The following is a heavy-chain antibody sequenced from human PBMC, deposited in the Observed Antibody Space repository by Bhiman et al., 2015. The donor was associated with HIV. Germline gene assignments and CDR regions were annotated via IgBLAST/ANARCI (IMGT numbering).Heavy chain of an antibody. V-gene: IGHV3-30*04. CDR1: GFTFSSYA. CDR3: AREGGGGRYYYYMDV. CDR2: ISYDGNNK. J-gene: IGHJ6*03. Sequence: QVQLVESGGGVVQPGRSLRLSCAASGFTFSSYAMHWVRQAPGKGLEWVAVISYDGNNKYYADSVKGRFTISRDNSKNTLYLQMNSLRAEDTAVYYCAREGGGGRYYYYMDVWAKERRRPSP. D-gene: IGHD3-16*01.